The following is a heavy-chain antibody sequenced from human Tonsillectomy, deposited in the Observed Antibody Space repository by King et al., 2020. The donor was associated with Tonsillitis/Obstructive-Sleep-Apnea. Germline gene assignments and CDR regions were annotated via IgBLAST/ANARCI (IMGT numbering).Heavy chain of an antibody. CDR2: IDHSGST. D-gene: IGHD2-15*01. J-gene: IGHJ4*02. CDR1: GGSFSGYY. Sequence: VQLQQWGAGLLKPSETLSLTCAVYGGSFSGYYWSWIRQPPGKGLEWIGEIDHSGSTNYNPPLKSRVTISVDTSKNQFSLKLSSVTAADTAVYYCAREFDSLDFWGQGTLVTVSS. V-gene: IGHV4-34*01. CDR3: AREFDSLDF.